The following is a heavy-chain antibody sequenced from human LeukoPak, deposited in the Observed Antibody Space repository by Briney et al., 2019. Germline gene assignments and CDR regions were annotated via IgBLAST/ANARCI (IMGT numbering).Heavy chain of an antibody. J-gene: IGHJ4*02. Sequence: GGSLRLSCVASGFTFSSYWMSWVRQAPGKGLEWVASIKQDGSEKYYVDSVKGRFTISRDNAKNSLYLQMNSLRAEDTAVYHCAKYYHVFTGYSNFDYWGQGTLVTVSS. V-gene: IGHV3-7*01. CDR1: GFTFSSYW. CDR2: IKQDGSEK. CDR3: AKYYHVFTGYSNFDY. D-gene: IGHD3-9*01.